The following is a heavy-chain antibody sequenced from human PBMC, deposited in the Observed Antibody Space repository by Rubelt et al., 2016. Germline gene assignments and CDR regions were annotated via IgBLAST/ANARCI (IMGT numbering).Heavy chain of an antibody. CDR3: ASVQVVPAAIGDDAFDI. Sequence: QVQLQQWGAGLLKPSETLSLPCAVYGGSFSGYYWSWIRQPPGRGLEWIVEIKHSGSTNYNPSLKSRVTISVDTSKNQFSLKLSSVTAADTAVYYCASVQVVPAAIGDDAFDIWGQGTMVTVSS. CDR2: IKHSGST. D-gene: IGHD2-2*01. CDR1: GGSFSGYY. J-gene: IGHJ3*02. V-gene: IGHV4-34*01.